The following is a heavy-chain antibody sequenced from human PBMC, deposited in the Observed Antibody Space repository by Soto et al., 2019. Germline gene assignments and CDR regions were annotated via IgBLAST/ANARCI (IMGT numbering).Heavy chain of an antibody. J-gene: IGHJ4*02. CDR3: AKDARLQLDEAYYFDY. CDR2: ISGSGGST. Sequence: GGSLRLSCAASGFTFSSYVMSWVRQAPGKGLEWVSAISGSGGSTYYADSVKGRFTISRDNSKNTLYLQMNSLRAEDTAVYYCAKDARLQLDEAYYFDYWGQGTLVTVSS. CDR1: GFTFSSYV. V-gene: IGHV3-23*01. D-gene: IGHD2-2*01.